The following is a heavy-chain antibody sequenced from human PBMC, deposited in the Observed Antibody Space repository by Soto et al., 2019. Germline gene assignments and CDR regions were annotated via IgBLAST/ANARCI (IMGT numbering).Heavy chain of an antibody. CDR2: IYSGGST. Sequence: EVQLVESGGGLVQPGGSLRLSCAASGFTVSSNYMSWVRQAPGKGLEWVSVIYSGGSTYYADSVKGRFTISRDNSKNTLYIQMNSLRAEDTAVYYCASTPDYYDSSGHFDYWGQGTLVTVSS. J-gene: IGHJ4*02. CDR3: ASTPDYYDSSGHFDY. CDR1: GFTVSSNY. D-gene: IGHD3-22*01. V-gene: IGHV3-66*01.